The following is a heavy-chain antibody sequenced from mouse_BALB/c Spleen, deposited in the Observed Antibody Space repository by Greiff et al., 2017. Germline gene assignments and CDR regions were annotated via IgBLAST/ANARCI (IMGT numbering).Heavy chain of an antibody. CDR1: GFTFSSYT. Sequence: EVKVVESGGGLVKPGGSLKLSCAASGFTFSSYTMSWVRQTPEKRLEWVATISSGGGNTYYPDSVKGRFTISRDNAKNNLYLQMSSLRSEDTALYYCARWRISAPFAYWGQGTLVTVSA. CDR3: ARWRISAPFAY. V-gene: IGHV5-9*03. D-gene: IGHD6-2*01. CDR2: ISSGGGNT. J-gene: IGHJ3*01.